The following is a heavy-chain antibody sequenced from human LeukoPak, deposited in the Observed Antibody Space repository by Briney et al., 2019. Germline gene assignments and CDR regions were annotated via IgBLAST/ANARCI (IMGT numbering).Heavy chain of an antibody. D-gene: IGHD2-2*01. CDR2: ISSSGSTT. J-gene: IGHJ5*02. Sequence: GGSLRLSCVASGFTFGSYVMNWVRQAPGKGLEWVSYISSSGSTTYYADSVKGRFTISRDNAKNSLYLQMNSLRADDTAVYYCARAGPATDPWGQGTLVTVSS. V-gene: IGHV3-48*03. CDR3: ARAGPATDP. CDR1: GFTFGSYV.